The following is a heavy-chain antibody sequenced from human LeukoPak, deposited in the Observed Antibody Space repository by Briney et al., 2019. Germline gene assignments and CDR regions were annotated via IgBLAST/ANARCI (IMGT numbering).Heavy chain of an antibody. CDR2: IYTSGST. V-gene: IGHV4-4*07. Sequence: SETLSLTCTDSGGSISSYYWSWIRQPAGQGLEWIGRIYTSGSTNYNPSLKSRVTMSVDTSKNQFSLKLSSVTAADTAVYYCARDWYDSSGYSALFDYWGQGTLVTVSS. CDR1: GGSISSYY. CDR3: ARDWYDSSGYSALFDY. D-gene: IGHD3-22*01. J-gene: IGHJ4*02.